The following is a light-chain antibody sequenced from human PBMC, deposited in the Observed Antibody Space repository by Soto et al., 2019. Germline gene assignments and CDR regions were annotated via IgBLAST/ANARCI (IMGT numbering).Light chain of an antibody. CDR2: AAS. CDR3: QQYNSYSLT. Sequence: DIQMTQSPSSLSASLGDRVTITCRASQGIGVYLAWFQQKPGNVPKLLIYAASTLQSGVPSRFSGSGSGTEFTLTISSLQPDDFATYYCQQYNSYSLTFGGGTKVEIK. J-gene: IGKJ4*01. CDR1: QGIGVY. V-gene: IGKV1-27*01.